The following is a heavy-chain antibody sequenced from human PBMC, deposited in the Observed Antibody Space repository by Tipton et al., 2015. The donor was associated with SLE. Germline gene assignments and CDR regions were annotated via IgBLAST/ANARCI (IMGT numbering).Heavy chain of an antibody. CDR2: VFYSGGP. V-gene: IGHV4-59*11. CDR1: GDSIRSHY. Sequence: TLSLTCAVSGDSIRSHYWSWIRQPPGKGPEWIGYVFYSGGPNYNPSLKCRVTISADTSKNQLSLSLRSVTAADTAVYYCAREFLNPVTTVHYYFDLWGRGTLVTVSS. J-gene: IGHJ2*01. D-gene: IGHD4-11*01. CDR3: AREFLNPVTTVHYYFDL.